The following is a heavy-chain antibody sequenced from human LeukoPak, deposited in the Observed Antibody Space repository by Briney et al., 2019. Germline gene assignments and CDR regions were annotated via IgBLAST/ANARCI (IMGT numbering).Heavy chain of an antibody. J-gene: IGHJ4*02. Sequence: GGSLRLSCAASGFTFSDYYMSWIRQAPGQGREWVSYISSRASTTYYSDSVKARFTISRDNATNSMYLQMNSLRTEDTGVYYCATGKRQLDYWGQGTLVTVSS. CDR3: ATGKRQLDY. D-gene: IGHD6-13*01. CDR2: ISSRASTT. V-gene: IGHV3-11*01. CDR1: GFTFSDYY.